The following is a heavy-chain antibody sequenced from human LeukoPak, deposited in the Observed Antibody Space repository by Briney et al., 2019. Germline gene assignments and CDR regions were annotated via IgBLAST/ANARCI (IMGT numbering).Heavy chain of an antibody. Sequence: SETLSLTCAVYGGSFSGYYWSWIRQPPGKGLEWIGEINHSGSTNYNPSLKSRVTISVDTSKNQFSLKLSSVTAADTAVYYCAKESGAYGPSRGWTDYWGQGTLVTVSS. V-gene: IGHV4-34*01. D-gene: IGHD3-10*01. CDR1: GGSFSGYY. J-gene: IGHJ4*02. CDR3: AKESGAYGPSRGWTDY. CDR2: INHSGST.